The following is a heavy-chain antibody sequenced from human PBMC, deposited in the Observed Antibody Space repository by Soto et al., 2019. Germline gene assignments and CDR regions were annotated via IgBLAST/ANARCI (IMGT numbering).Heavy chain of an antibody. D-gene: IGHD3-9*01. CDR3: VRAGTGYQLDY. J-gene: IGHJ4*02. Sequence: EVQLVESGGGLVQPGGSLRLSCAASGFIFSDHYMDWVRQASGKGLEWVGRIRNKVNSYTAEYAASVKGRFTISRDDSKNSLYLQMNSLKIEDTALYYCVRAGTGYQLDYWGQGTLDTVSS. V-gene: IGHV3-72*01. CDR1: GFIFSDHY. CDR2: IRNKVNSYTA.